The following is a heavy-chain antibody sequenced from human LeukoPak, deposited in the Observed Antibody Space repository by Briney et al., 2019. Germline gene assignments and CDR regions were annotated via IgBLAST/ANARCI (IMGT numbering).Heavy chain of an antibody. CDR2: SSSSSSYI. V-gene: IGHV3-21*01. J-gene: IGHJ6*02. CDR1: GFTFSSYS. D-gene: IGHD3-3*01. CDR3: AREQITIFGNAYYYYYGMDV. Sequence: PGGSLRLSCAASGFTFSSYSMNLVRQAPGKGLEWVSSSSSSSSYIYYADSVKGRFTISRDNAKNSLYLQMNSLRAEDTAVYYCAREQITIFGNAYYYYYGMDVWGQGTTVTVSS.